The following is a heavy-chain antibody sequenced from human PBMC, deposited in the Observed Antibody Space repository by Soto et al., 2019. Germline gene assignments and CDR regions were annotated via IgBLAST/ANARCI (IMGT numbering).Heavy chain of an antibody. V-gene: IGHV4-30-4*01. J-gene: IGHJ4*02. D-gene: IGHD3-22*01. Sequence: SETLSLTCTFSGGSITSDYSCSSWIRQPPGEGPEWIGYIYYSGSTYYNPSLKSRVTISVDTSKNQFSLKLSSVTAADTAVYYCARQDSSGYYSNNFDYWGQGTLVTVSS. CDR3: ARQDSSGYYSNNFDY. CDR1: GGSITSDYSC. CDR2: IYYSGST.